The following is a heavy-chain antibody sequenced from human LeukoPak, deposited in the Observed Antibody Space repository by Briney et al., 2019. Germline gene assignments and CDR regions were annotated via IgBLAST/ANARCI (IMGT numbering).Heavy chain of an antibody. V-gene: IGHV3-30*02. CDR3: AKTGVVVVGAVHNYYYYMDV. J-gene: IGHJ6*03. CDR1: GFIIVSFA. Sequence: VGSLRVSCATSGFIIVSFARHVVRQAPCNGLNLFSLSTNDGTNTFSAESVKGRFIISRDNSQNTLYLQMDSLRPEDTAVYYCAKTGVVVVGAVHNYYYYMDVWGKGTTVTVSS. CDR2: STNDGTNT. D-gene: IGHD2-2*01.